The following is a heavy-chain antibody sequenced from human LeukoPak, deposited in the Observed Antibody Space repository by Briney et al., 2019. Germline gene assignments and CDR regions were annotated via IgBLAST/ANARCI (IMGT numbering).Heavy chain of an antibody. J-gene: IGHJ4*02. CDR3: ARARGWPTGYCTNGVCYPYYFDY. Sequence: SETLSLTCAVYGGSFSGYYWSWIRQPPGKGLEWIGEITHSGSTNYNPSLKSRVTISVDTSKNQFSLKLSSVTAADTAVYYCARARGWPTGYCTNGVCYPYYFDYWGQGTLVTVSS. CDR2: ITHSGST. D-gene: IGHD2-8*01. CDR1: GGSFSGYY. V-gene: IGHV4-34*01.